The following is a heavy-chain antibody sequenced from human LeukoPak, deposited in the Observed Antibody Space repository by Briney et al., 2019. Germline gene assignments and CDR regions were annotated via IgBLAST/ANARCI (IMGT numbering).Heavy chain of an antibody. Sequence: GGSLRLSCAASGLTFSNAWMSGVRQAPGKGLEWVGRIKSKTDGGTTDYAAPVKGRFTISRDDSKNTLYLQMNSLKTEDTAVYYCTTGELLWFGEPRERFDYWGQGTLVTVSS. J-gene: IGHJ4*02. V-gene: IGHV3-15*01. D-gene: IGHD3-10*01. CDR1: GLTFSNAW. CDR2: IKSKTDGGTT. CDR3: TTGELLWFGEPRERFDY.